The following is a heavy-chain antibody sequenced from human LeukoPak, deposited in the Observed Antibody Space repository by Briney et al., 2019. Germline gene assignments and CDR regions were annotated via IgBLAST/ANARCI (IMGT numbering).Heavy chain of an antibody. CDR3: ARGTSVRDWFDL. D-gene: IGHD1-7*01. Sequence: SETLSLTCTVSGGSISSYYWSWIRRPPGKGLEWIGNIYYSGSTNYNPSLKSRVTISIDTSKNQFSLKLSSVTTADTAVYYCARGTSVRDWFDLWGQGTLVTVSS. V-gene: IGHV4-59*01. CDR1: GGSISSYY. CDR2: IYYSGST. J-gene: IGHJ5*02.